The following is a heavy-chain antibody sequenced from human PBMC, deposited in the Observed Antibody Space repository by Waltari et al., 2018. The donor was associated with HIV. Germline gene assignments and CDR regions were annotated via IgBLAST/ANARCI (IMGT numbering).Heavy chain of an antibody. Sequence: QLQLQESGPGLVKPSETLSLTCTVSGDSISSSSYYWGWIRQPPGKGLEWIGRIDYRVNPYYNPSLRSRVTISVDTSKNQFSLKLRSVTAADTAVYYCARQTTTGIIPGPSHYWGLGTLVTVSS. J-gene: IGHJ4*02. CDR2: IDYRVNP. CDR3: ARQTTTGIIPGPSHY. CDR1: GDSISSSSYY. V-gene: IGHV4-39*01. D-gene: IGHD1-1*01.